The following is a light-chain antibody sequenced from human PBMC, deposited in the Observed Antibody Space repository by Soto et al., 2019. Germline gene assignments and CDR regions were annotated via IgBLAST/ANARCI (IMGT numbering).Light chain of an antibody. J-gene: IGKJ1*01. CDR1: QSISSR. CDR3: QQYESYSWT. V-gene: IGKV1-5*03. CDR2: KAS. Sequence: DIQMTQSPSTLSASVGDRVTITCRASQSISSRLAWYQQKPGKVPKLLIYKASSLESGVPSRFSGSRSGTEFTLTISSLQPDDFASYYCQQYESYSWTFGQGTKAEI.